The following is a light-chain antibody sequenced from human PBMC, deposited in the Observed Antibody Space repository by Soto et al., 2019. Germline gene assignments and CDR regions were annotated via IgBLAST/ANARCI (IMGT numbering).Light chain of an antibody. V-gene: IGKV3-11*01. Sequence: EVVLTQSPDTLSLSPGERATLSCRTSHSVDIYLAWYQQKPGQAPRLLIYDSYNRFTGIPTRFSGSGSGTDFTLTISSLEPEDSAVYYCQQRKYWPPLTFGGGTKVEIK. CDR1: HSVDIY. CDR3: QQRKYWPPLT. CDR2: DSY. J-gene: IGKJ4*01.